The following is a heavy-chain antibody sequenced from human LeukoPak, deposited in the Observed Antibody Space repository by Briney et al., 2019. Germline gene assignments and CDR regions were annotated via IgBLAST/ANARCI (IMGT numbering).Heavy chain of an antibody. J-gene: IGHJ6*02. CDR1: GFTFSSYA. D-gene: IGHD6-19*01. Sequence: GGSLRLSCAASGFTFSSYAMNWVRQAPGKGLEWVSADRSGGDNTYYADSVKGRFTISRDNSKNTLYVQMNSLRAEDTAVYYCTKDKAVAGSYGLDVWGQGTTVTVSS. V-gene: IGHV3-23*01. CDR2: DRSGGDNT. CDR3: TKDKAVAGSYGLDV.